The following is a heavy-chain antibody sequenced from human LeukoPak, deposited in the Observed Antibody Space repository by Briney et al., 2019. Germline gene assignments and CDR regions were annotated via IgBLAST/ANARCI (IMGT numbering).Heavy chain of an antibody. V-gene: IGHV3-11*06. Sequence: KPGGSLRLSCAVSGFTFSDYYMIWIRQAPGKGLEWVSYISSSSSYTNYADSAKGRFTISRDNAKNSLYLQINSLRAEDTAVYYCARDISTYGSGSSQFDYWGQGTLVTVSS. D-gene: IGHD3-10*01. CDR1: GFTFSDYY. CDR3: ARDISTYGSGSSQFDY. CDR2: ISSSSSYT. J-gene: IGHJ4*02.